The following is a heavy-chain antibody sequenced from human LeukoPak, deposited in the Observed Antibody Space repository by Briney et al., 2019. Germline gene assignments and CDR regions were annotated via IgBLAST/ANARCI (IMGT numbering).Heavy chain of an antibody. CDR2: IYPGDSDT. Sequence: GESLKISCKGSGYSFTSYWIAWVRQVPGKGLEWMGIIYPGDSDTRYSPSFQGQVTISADKSITTAHLQWSSLKASDTAMYYCARWVTADRGKKDAFDIWGQGTMVTVSS. V-gene: IGHV5-51*01. CDR1: GYSFTSYW. J-gene: IGHJ3*02. D-gene: IGHD2-21*02. CDR3: ARWVTADRGKKDAFDI.